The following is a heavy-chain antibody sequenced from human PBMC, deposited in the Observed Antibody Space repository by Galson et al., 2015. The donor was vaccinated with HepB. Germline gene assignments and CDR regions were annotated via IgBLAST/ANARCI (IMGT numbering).Heavy chain of an antibody. D-gene: IGHD3-16*01. CDR1: GFTFSIHG. CDR2: IIGDDNT. Sequence: SLRLSCAASGFTFSIHGMSWVRQAPGKGLEWVAGIIGDDNTYYADSVKGRFTISRDNSKDALFLQMSSLRAEDTALYYCARDARGGRWYFDLWGRGTLVSVSP. V-gene: IGHV3-23*01. J-gene: IGHJ2*01. CDR3: ARDARGGRWYFDL.